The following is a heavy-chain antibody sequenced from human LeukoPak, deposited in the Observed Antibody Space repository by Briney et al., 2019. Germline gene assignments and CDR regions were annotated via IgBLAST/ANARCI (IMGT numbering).Heavy chain of an antibody. CDR3: AKDSGAGWYGHD. D-gene: IGHD6-19*01. CDR1: VCSFSNNA. J-gene: IGHJ4*02. V-gene: IGHV3-43*02. CDR2: ISGSGGST. Sequence: GGALRLSCAASVCSFSNNAMIWVRQPPAKGREWVSVISGSGGSTYYADSVKGRFTISRDNRKTSLYLQMNSLTTEDSALYYCAKDSGAGWYGHDWGQGTLVTVSS.